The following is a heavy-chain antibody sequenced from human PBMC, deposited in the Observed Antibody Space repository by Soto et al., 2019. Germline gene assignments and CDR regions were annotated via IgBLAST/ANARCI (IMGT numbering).Heavy chain of an antibody. D-gene: IGHD6-19*01. J-gene: IGHJ3*02. CDR1: GFTFDDYA. CDR3: AKDMRVESSGRYGGFDI. CDR2: ISWNSGSI. V-gene: IGHV3-9*01. Sequence: GGSLRLSCAASGFTFDDYAMHWVRQAPGKGLEWVSGISWNSGSIGYADSVKGRFTISRDNAKNSLYLQMNSLRAEDTALYYCAKDMRVESSGRYGGFDIWGQGTMVTVSS.